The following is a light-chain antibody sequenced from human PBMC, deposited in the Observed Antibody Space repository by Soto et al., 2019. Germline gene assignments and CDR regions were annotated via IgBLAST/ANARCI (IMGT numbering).Light chain of an antibody. J-gene: IGLJ1*01. CDR3: SSFVAGSSYV. CDR2: EVD. Sequence: QPALTQPPSGSGSPGQSGTISCTGTSSDVGAFNYVSWYQHHPGKAPKFMIYEVDKRPSGVPDRFSGSKSGNTAYLTVSGLQAEDEADYFCSSFVAGSSYVFGTGTKVTVL. V-gene: IGLV2-8*01. CDR1: SSDVGAFNY.